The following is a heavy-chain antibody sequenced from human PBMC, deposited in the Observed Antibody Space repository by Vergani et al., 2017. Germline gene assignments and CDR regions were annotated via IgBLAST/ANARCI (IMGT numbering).Heavy chain of an antibody. J-gene: IGHJ4*02. D-gene: IGHD2-15*01. CDR3: ARASVIADTYYFDD. V-gene: IGHV3-23*01. Sequence: DVHLLVSGGGLVQPGGSLRLSCAASGFTFSSYAMIWVRQAARKGLEWVSDISGSGGSTYYADSVKGRFTISRDNTKNTLYLKINSLKAEDTAVYYCARASVIADTYYFDDWGQGTLVTVSS. CDR1: GFTFSSYA. CDR2: ISGSGGST.